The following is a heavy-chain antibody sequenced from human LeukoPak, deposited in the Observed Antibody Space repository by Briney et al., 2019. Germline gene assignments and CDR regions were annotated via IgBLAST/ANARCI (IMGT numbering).Heavy chain of an antibody. CDR2: ISYDGSNK. Sequence: PGRSLRLSCAASGFTFSSYAMHWVRRAPGKGLEWVAVISYDGSNKYYADSVKGRFTISRDNSKNTLYLQMNSLRAEDTAVYYCARSWPTMVRGVVDWFDPWGQGTLVTVSS. J-gene: IGHJ5*02. CDR1: GFTFSSYA. V-gene: IGHV3-30-3*01. D-gene: IGHD3-10*01. CDR3: ARSWPTMVRGVVDWFDP.